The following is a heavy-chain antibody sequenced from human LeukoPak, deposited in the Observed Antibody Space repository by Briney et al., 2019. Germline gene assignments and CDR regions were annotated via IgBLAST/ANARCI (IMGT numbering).Heavy chain of an antibody. J-gene: IGHJ6*03. CDR1: GFTFNNYG. V-gene: IGHV3-30*02. CDR2: TRYDGTDK. D-gene: IGHD4-17*01. Sequence: AGGSLRLSCATSGFTFNNYGMHWVRQSPGKGLEWVAFTRYDGTDKYYADSVKGRFTISRDNPKNTLYLQMISLRPEDTAVYYCAKAPRPTVINPYHYFYMDVWGKGTTVTISS. CDR3: AKAPRPTVINPYHYFYMDV.